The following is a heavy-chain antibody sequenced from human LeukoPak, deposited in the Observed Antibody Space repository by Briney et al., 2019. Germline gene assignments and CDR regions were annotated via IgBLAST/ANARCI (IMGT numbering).Heavy chain of an antibody. Sequence: SETLPLTCTVSGGSISSGSYYWSWIRQPAGKGLEWIGRIYTSGSTNYNPSLKSRVTISVDTSKNQFSLKLSSVTAADTAVYYCARDYPSYDFWSGYYPNWFDPWGQGTLVTVSS. J-gene: IGHJ5*02. CDR3: ARDYPSYDFWSGYYPNWFDP. D-gene: IGHD3-3*01. CDR1: GGSISSGSYY. V-gene: IGHV4-61*02. CDR2: IYTSGST.